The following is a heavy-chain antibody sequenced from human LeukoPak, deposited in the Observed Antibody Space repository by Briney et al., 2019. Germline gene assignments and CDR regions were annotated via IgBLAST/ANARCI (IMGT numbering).Heavy chain of an antibody. CDR2: IYYSGST. V-gene: IGHV4-59*01. J-gene: IGHJ6*03. CDR1: GGSISSYY. CDR3: ARQGSGYYREYYYYMDV. D-gene: IGHD3-3*01. Sequence: SETLSLTCTVSGGSISSYYWSWIRQPPGKGLEWIGYIYYSGSTNYSPSLKSRVTISVDTSKNQFSLKLSSVTAADTAVYYCARQGSGYYREYYYYMDVWGKGTTVTVSS.